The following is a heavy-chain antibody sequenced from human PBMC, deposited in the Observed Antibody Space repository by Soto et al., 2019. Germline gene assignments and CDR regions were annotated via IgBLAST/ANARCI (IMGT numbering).Heavy chain of an antibody. V-gene: IGHV4-30-4*01. J-gene: IGHJ6*02. CDR1: GGSIRSGDYY. CDR2: IYYSGST. Sequence: PSETLSLTCTVSGGSIRSGDYYWSWTRQPPGKGLEWIGYIYYSGSTYYNPSLKSRVTISVDTSKNQFSLKLSSVTAADTAVYYCARDSSGWCSSTSCPRSGMDVWGQGTTVTVSS. CDR3: ARDSSGWCSSTSCPRSGMDV. D-gene: IGHD2-2*01.